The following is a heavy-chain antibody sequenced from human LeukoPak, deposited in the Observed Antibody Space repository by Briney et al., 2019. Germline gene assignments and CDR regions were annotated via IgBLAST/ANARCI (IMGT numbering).Heavy chain of an antibody. J-gene: IGHJ4*02. D-gene: IGHD2-2*01. Sequence: SVKVSCKASGGTFSRYAITLVRQAPGQGLEWMGRIIPNLGTTYYAQKFQGRITITTDESSSTAYMELSSLRSEDTAVYYSAREGCSSAACYGIDLDYWGQGTLVTVSS. V-gene: IGHV1-69*11. CDR2: IIPNLGTT. CDR3: AREGCSSAACYGIDLDY. CDR1: GGTFSRYA.